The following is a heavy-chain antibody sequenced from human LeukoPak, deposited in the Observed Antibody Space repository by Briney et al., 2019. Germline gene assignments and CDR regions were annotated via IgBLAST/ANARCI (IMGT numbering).Heavy chain of an antibody. V-gene: IGHV4-59*08. CDR3: ARHFLYYYDSPFDY. CDR2: IYYSGST. D-gene: IGHD3-22*01. CDR1: GGSISSYY. J-gene: IGHJ4*02. Sequence: SETLSLTCTVSGGSISSYYWSWIRQPPGKGLERIGYIYYSGSTNYNPSLKSRVTISVDTSKNQFSLKLSSVTAADTAVYYCARHFLYYYDSPFDYWGQGTLVTVSS.